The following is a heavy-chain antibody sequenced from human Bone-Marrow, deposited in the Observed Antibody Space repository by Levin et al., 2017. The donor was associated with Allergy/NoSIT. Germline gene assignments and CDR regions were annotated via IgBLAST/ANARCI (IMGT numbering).Heavy chain of an antibody. CDR1: GDSISGDTLY. Sequence: SETLSLTCTVSGDSISGDTLYWSWIRQRPGKGLEWIGFIHHSGSAYYNPSLKSRLSMSLDTSKRQFSLRVTSVTVADTAVYYCARDECAWFGECYGMDVWGQGTTVIVSS. D-gene: IGHD3-10*01. V-gene: IGHV4-31*03. J-gene: IGHJ6*02. CDR2: IHHSGSA. CDR3: ARDECAWFGECYGMDV.